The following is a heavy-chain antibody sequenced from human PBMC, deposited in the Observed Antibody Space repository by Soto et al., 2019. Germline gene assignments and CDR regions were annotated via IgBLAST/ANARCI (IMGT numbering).Heavy chain of an antibody. CDR3: AHRGGATVGLYYFDY. J-gene: IGHJ4*02. V-gene: IGHV2-5*01. CDR1: GFSLSTTGVG. D-gene: IGHD3-16*01. Sequence: QITLKESGPTLVKPTQTLALTCTFSGFSLSTTGVGVSWIRQPPGKALEWLALIYWHDYERYSPSLKSRLTITKDTSKNQVVLTMTNMDPVDTATYYCAHRGGATVGLYYFDYWGQGALVTVSS. CDR2: IYWHDYE.